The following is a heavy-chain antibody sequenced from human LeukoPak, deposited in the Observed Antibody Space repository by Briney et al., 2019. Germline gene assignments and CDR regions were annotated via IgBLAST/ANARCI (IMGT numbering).Heavy chain of an antibody. Sequence: HGESLKISCKGSGYSFTSYWIGWVRQMPGKGLEWMGIIYPGDSDTRYSPSFQGQVTISADKSISTAYLQWSSLKASDTAMYYCARDHYDYVWGSYRYSFGYWGQGTLVTVSS. D-gene: IGHD3-16*02. CDR3: ARDHYDYVWGSYRYSFGY. V-gene: IGHV5-51*01. CDR2: IYPGDSDT. J-gene: IGHJ4*02. CDR1: GYSFTSYW.